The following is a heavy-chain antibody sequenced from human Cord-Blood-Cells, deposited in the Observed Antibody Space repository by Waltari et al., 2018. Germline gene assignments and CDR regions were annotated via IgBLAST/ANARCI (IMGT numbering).Heavy chain of an antibody. CDR3: ASDLIYYDSSGYYPTFGY. D-gene: IGHD3-22*01. CDR2: IWYDGSNK. Sequence: QVQLVESGGGVVQPGRSLRLSCAASGFTFSSYGMHWVRQAPGKGLEWGAVIWYDGSNKYYADSVKRRFTISRDNSKNTLYRQMNSLRAEDTAVYYCASDLIYYDSSGYYPTFGYWGQGTLVTVSS. J-gene: IGHJ4*02. V-gene: IGHV3-33*01. CDR1: GFTFSSYG.